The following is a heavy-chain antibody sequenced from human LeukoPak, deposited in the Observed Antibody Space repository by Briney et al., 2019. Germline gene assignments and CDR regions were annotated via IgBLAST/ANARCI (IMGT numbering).Heavy chain of an antibody. Sequence: GGSLRLSCAASGFTFSSYAMSWVRQAPGKGLEWVSAISGSGGSTYYADSVKGRFSISRDNSKNTLYLQMNSLGAEDTAIYYCAKEGYHGDYWNGMFDYWGQGTLVTVSS. CDR2: ISGSGGST. D-gene: IGHD4-17*01. V-gene: IGHV3-23*01. CDR3: AKEGYHGDYWNGMFDY. J-gene: IGHJ4*02. CDR1: GFTFSSYA.